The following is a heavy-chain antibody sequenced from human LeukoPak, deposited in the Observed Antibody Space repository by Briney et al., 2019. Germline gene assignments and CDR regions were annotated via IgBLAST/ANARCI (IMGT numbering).Heavy chain of an antibody. CDR3: ARDFAGDRDY. D-gene: IGHD4-17*01. Sequence: PGGSLRLSCTASGFTFSNYWMHWVRQAPGKGLVWVSRLNGDGGTTRYADSVKGRFTISRDNAKNTLYLQMNSLRVEDTAVYYCARDFAGDRDYWGQGTLVTVSS. V-gene: IGHV3-74*01. CDR1: GFTFSNYW. CDR2: LNGDGGTT. J-gene: IGHJ4*02.